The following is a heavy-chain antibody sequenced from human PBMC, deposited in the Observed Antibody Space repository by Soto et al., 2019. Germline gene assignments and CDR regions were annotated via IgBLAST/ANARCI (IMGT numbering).Heavy chain of an antibody. V-gene: IGHV4-39*01. Sequence: PSETLSLTCAVSGGSMSSSRYYWGWIRQPPGKGLEWIGSIYYSGSTYYNPSLKSRVTISVDTSKNQFSLKLSSVTAADTAVYYCARLRGYCSGGSCYQFDYWGQGTLVTVSS. CDR1: GGSMSSSRYY. J-gene: IGHJ4*02. D-gene: IGHD2-15*01. CDR2: IYYSGST. CDR3: ARLRGYCSGGSCYQFDY.